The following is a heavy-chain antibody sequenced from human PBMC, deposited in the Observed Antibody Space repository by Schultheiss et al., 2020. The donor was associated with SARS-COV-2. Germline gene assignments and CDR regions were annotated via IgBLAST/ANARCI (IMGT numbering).Heavy chain of an antibody. CDR1: GGTFSSYT. V-gene: IGHV1-69*13. CDR3: ARDRYDFWSGYVSYWYFDL. D-gene: IGHD3-3*01. Sequence: SVKVSCKASGGTFSSYTISWVRQAPGQGLEWMGWISAYNGNTNYAQKFQGRVTITADESTSTAYMELSSLRSEDTAVYYCARDRYDFWSGYVSYWYFDLWGRGTLVTVSS. J-gene: IGHJ2*01. CDR2: ISAYNGNT.